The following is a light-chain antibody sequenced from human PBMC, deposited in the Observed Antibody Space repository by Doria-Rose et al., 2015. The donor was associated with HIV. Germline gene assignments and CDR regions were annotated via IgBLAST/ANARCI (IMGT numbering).Light chain of an antibody. CDR1: QSFSSTY. Sequence: TQSLGTLSLSPGERATLSCRASQSFSSTYLAWYQQKPGQAPSLLIYDGSTRATGIPDRFSASGSGTDFTPTINRLEPEDFALYYCYQYGTSWTFGQGTKVEI. V-gene: IGKV3-20*01. CDR2: DGS. J-gene: IGKJ1*01. CDR3: YQYGTSWT.